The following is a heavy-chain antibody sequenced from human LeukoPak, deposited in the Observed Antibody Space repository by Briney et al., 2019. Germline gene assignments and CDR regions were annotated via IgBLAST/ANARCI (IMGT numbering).Heavy chain of an antibody. CDR2: IIPIFGTA. CDR1: GGTFISYA. D-gene: IGHD4-17*01. J-gene: IGHJ4*02. Sequence: GASVKVSCKASGGTFISYAISWVRQAPGQGLEWMGGIIPIFGTANYAQKFQGRVTITADESTSTAYMELSSLRSEDTAVYYCARASYGDYSSGDYWGQGTLVTVSS. CDR3: ARASYGDYSSGDY. V-gene: IGHV1-69*13.